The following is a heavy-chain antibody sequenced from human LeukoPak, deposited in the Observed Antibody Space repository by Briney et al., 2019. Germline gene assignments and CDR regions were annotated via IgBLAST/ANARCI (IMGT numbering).Heavy chain of an antibody. V-gene: IGHV3-66*01. J-gene: IGHJ4*02. D-gene: IGHD1-1*01. CDR1: GFTVSSDY. CDR2: IYSGGST. Sequence: AGGSLRLSCLASGFTVSSDYMSWVRQAPGKGLEWVSVIYSGGSTYYADSVKGRFTISRDHSKNTLYLQMNSLRAEDTAVYYCARDHNYAFDNWGQGTLVSVAS. CDR3: ARDHNYAFDN.